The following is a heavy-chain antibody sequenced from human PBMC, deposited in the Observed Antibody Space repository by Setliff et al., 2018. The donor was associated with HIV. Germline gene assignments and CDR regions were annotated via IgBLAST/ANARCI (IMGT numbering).Heavy chain of an antibody. J-gene: IGHJ1*01. CDR3: ARAQTSVSGSYYQYLQH. CDR2: IYPGDSDT. D-gene: IGHD3-10*01. V-gene: IGHV5-51*01. Sequence: PGESLKISCKGSGYRFTNYWIGWVRQMPGKGLEWMGIIYPGDSDTRYNPSFQGQVTISVDNSKNTLYLRMNSLRAEDTAVYYCARAQTSVSGSYYQYLQHWGQGTLVTVSS. CDR1: GYRFTNYW.